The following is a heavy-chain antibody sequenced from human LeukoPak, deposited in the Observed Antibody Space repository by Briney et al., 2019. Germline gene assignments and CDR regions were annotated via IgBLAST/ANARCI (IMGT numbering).Heavy chain of an antibody. V-gene: IGHV3-64*01. D-gene: IGHD2-2*03. J-gene: IGHJ4*02. CDR2: ITNDGGTT. CDR1: GFTFGSYA. Sequence: PGGSLRLSCAASGFTFGSYAMHWVRQAPGKGLEYVSAITNDGGTTFYANSVKGRFTISRDNSKNTLFLQMGSLRPEDMAVYYCARVDDFTYDFWAQGTLVTVSS. CDR3: ARVDDFTYDF.